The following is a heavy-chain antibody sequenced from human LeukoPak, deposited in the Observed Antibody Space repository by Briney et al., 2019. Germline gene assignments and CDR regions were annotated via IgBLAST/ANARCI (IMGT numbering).Heavy chain of an antibody. CDR2: INTNTGNP. CDR3: ATDGGYCSSTSYYNMGSFDY. V-gene: IGHV7-4-1*02. CDR1: GYTFTSYA. Sequence: ASVKVSCKASGYTFTSYAMNWVRQAPGQGLEWMGWINTNTGNPTYAQGFTGRFVFSLDTSVSTAYLQISSLKAEDTAVYYCATDGGYCSSTSYYNMGSFDYWGQGTLVPVSS. D-gene: IGHD2-2*02. J-gene: IGHJ4*02.